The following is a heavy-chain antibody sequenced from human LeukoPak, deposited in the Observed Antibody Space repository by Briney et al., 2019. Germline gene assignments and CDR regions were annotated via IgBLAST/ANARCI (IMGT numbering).Heavy chain of an antibody. V-gene: IGHV4-34*01. CDR2: INHSGST. Sequence: NPSETLSLTCAVYGGSFSGYYWSWIRQPPGKGLEWIGEINHSGSTNYNPSLKSRVTISVDTSKNQFSLKLSSVTAADTAVYYCARGPLWPRPRTSDYWGQGTLVTVSS. CDR1: GGSFSGYY. J-gene: IGHJ4*02. D-gene: IGHD1-7*01. CDR3: ARGPLWPRPRTSDY.